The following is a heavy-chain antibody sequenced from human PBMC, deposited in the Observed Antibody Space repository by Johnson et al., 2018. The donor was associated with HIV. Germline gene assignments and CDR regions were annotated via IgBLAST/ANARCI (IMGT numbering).Heavy chain of an antibody. CDR3: ARPRVSSGRHGAFDI. Sequence: LVESGGGLIQPGGSLRLSCAASGFTFSNYWMRWVRQTPGKGLEWVANIKQDGSEKYYVDSVKGRFNISRDNAKNSLFLQMNSLRAEDTAVYYCARPRVSSGRHGAFDIWGQGTMVTVSS. CDR1: GFTFSNYW. V-gene: IGHV3-7*01. J-gene: IGHJ3*02. CDR2: IKQDGSEK. D-gene: IGHD3-22*01.